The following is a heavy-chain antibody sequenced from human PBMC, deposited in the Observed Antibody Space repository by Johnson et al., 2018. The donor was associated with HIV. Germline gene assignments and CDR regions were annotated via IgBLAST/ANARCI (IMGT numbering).Heavy chain of an antibody. V-gene: IGHV3-33*05. J-gene: IGHJ3*02. D-gene: IGHD1-26*01. CDR2: ISSQGSTS. CDR1: GFTFSSYG. Sequence: QVQLVESGGGVVQPGRSLRLSCAASGFTFSSYGMHWVRQAPGKGLEWVAVISSQGSTSYYADSVKGRFTISRDNSKNTLYLQMNSLRAGDTAVYYCVRGSGSYSLVKGAFDMWGQGTMVTVSS. CDR3: VRGSGSYSLVKGAFDM.